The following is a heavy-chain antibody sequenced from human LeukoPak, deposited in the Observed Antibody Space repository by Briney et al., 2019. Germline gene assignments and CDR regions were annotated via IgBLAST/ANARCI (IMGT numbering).Heavy chain of an antibody. D-gene: IGHD2-2*01. CDR1: GFTFSNYD. CDR3: ARSYQLLSYYGMDV. CDR2: ISYDGTNK. V-gene: IGHV3-30*03. Sequence: GGSLRLSCAASGFTFSNYDMHWVRQAPGKGLEWVAVISYDGTNKYYADSVKGRFTISRDNSKSTLYLQMNSLRPEDTAVYYCARSYQLLSYYGMDVWGQGTTVTVSS. J-gene: IGHJ6*02.